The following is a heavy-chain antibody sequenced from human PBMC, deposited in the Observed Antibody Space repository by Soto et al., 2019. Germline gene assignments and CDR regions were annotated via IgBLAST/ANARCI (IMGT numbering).Heavy chain of an antibody. CDR3: ARGNYYGSGSYYVVYYYGMDV. CDR2: IIPIFGTA. D-gene: IGHD3-10*01. CDR1: GGTFSSYA. J-gene: IGHJ6*02. Sequence: GAPVEISSKASGGTFSSYAISWVRQAPGQGLELMGGIIPIFGTANYAQKFQGRVTITADESTSTAYMELSSLRSEDTAVYYCARGNYYGSGSYYVVYYYGMDVWGQGTTVTVSS. V-gene: IGHV1-69*01.